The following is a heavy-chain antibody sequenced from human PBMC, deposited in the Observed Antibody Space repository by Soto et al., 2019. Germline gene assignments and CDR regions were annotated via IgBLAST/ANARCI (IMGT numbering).Heavy chain of an antibody. D-gene: IGHD6-19*01. V-gene: IGHV3-7*04. CDR2: IKQDGSEK. CDR3: AGGSGWLIDY. J-gene: IGHJ4*02. CDR1: GFTMSNYW. Sequence: EVQLVESGGGLVQSGGSLRLSCAASGFTMSNYWMNRVRQAPGKGLEWVANIKQDGSEKYYVDSVEGRFAISRDNAKSSLNLQMNSLRAEDTAVYYCAGGSGWLIDYWGQGTLVTVSS.